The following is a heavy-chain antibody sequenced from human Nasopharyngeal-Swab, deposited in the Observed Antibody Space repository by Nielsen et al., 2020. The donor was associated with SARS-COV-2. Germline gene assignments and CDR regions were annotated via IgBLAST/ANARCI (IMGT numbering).Heavy chain of an antibody. Sequence: SVKVSCKASGGTFSSYAIRWVRQAPGQGLEWMGGIIPIFGTANYAQEFQGRVTITADESTSTAYMELGSLRSEDTAVYYCAREGITMLRFNWFDPWGQGTLVTVSS. CDR3: AREGITMLRFNWFDP. CDR1: GGTFSSYA. J-gene: IGHJ5*02. CDR2: IIPIFGTA. V-gene: IGHV1-69*13. D-gene: IGHD3-10*01.